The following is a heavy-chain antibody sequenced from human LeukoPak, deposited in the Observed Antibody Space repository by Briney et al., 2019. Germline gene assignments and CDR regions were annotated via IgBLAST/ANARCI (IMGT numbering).Heavy chain of an antibody. CDR3: ARGSGTDYGDY. D-gene: IGHD3/OR15-3a*01. CDR1: GYTFTSYG. V-gene: IGHV1-2*02. J-gene: IGHJ4*02. CDR2: ISAYNGGT. Sequence: ASVKVSCKASGYTFTSYGINWVRQAPGQGLEWMGWISAYNGGTNYAQKFQGRVTMTRDTSISTAYMELSRLRSDDTAVYYCARGSGTDYGDYWGQGTLVTVSS.